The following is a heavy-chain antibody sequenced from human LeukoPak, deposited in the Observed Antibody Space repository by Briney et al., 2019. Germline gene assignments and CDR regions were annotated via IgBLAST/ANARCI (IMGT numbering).Heavy chain of an antibody. D-gene: IGHD3-10*01. CDR3: AGEGYMVRGLAYYFDY. V-gene: IGHV1-18*01. CDR1: GYTFTSYG. J-gene: IGHJ4*02. Sequence: ASVKVSCKASGYTFTSYGISWVRQAPGQGLEWMGWISAYNGNTNYAQKLQGRVTMTTDTSTSTAYMELRSLRSDDTAVYYCAGEGYMVRGLAYYFDYWGQGTLVTVSS. CDR2: ISAYNGNT.